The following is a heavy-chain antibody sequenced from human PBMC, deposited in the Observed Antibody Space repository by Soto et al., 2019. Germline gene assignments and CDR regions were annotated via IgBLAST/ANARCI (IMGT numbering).Heavy chain of an antibody. CDR2: MNPNSGNT. D-gene: IGHD2-2*01. CDR3: AIVVVPTIDAFDI. Sequence: ASVKVSCKASGYTFTSYDINWVRQATGQGLEWMGWMNPNSGNTGYAQKFKGRVTMTRNTSISTANMKLSSLRSEDTAVYYCAIVVVPTIDAFDIWGQGTMVTVSS. CDR1: GYTFTSYD. J-gene: IGHJ3*02. V-gene: IGHV1-8*01.